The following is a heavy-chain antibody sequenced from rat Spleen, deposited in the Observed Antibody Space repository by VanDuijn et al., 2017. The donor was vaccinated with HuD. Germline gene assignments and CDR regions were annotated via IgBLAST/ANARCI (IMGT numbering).Heavy chain of an antibody. CDR1: GFTFSTYG. J-gene: IGHJ2*01. CDR3: ARRGAYGYDGSYFDY. V-gene: IGHV5-62*01. CDR2: ISSSSDT. D-gene: IGHD1-12*03. Sequence: VQLVASDGGLVQPGRSLKLSCSASGFTFSTYGMHWIRQAPGKGLDWVAYISSSSDTVYADAVKERFTISRDIAKNTLYLQLNSLKSEDTAIYYCARRGAYGYDGSYFDYWGQGVMVTVSS.